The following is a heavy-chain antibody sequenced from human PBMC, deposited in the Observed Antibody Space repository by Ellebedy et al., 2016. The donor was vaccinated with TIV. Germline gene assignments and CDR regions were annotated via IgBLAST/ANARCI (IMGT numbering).Heavy chain of an antibody. J-gene: IGHJ4*02. CDR2: VHESGST. Sequence: SETLSLTCTVSGVSITNNYWSWIRRPPGKGLEWIGYVHESGSTNYNSSLKSRVTKLVDTSRNQFSLRLKSVTAADTAVYYCARAFTERLGGLTTHWVLDYWGQGTLVTASS. CDR3: ARAFTERLGGLTTHWVLDY. V-gene: IGHV4-59*01. CDR1: GVSITNNY. D-gene: IGHD4-11*01.